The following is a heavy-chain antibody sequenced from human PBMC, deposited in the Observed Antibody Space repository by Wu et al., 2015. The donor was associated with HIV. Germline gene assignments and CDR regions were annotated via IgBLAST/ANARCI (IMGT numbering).Heavy chain of an antibody. V-gene: IGHV1-46*02. CDR2: IKPSGGNT. CDR3: ARATSEVQAXSTFSYVPYVRTTVVTFTLGLREPGTGNGSYRY. J-gene: IGHJ2*01. D-gene: IGHD4-23*01. CDR1: GYIFNRYY. Sequence: QVQLVQSGAEVKKPGASVKVSCKASGYIFNRYYIHWVRQAPGQGLEWMGIIKPSGGNTGYAEKFQGRITMTRDTSTSTVYMELSSLRSEDTAVYYCARATSEVQAXSTFSYVPYVRTTVVTFTLGLREPGTGNGSYRY.